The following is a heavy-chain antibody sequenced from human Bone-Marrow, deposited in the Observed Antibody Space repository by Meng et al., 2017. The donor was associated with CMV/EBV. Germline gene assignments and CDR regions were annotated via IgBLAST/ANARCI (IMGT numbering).Heavy chain of an antibody. V-gene: IGHV3-48*03. CDR3: AREWYYDFWSGSFFYYGLDV. CDR2: INSGGDSI. D-gene: IGHD3-3*01. CDR1: GFTFASYE. J-gene: IGHJ6*02. Sequence: GGSLRLSCVASGFTFASYEMHWVRQAPGKGLEWLSYINSGGDSIYYADSVKGRLTISRDNAKNSLYLQMNSLRAEDTAVYYCAREWYYDFWSGSFFYYGLDVWGQGTMVTVSS.